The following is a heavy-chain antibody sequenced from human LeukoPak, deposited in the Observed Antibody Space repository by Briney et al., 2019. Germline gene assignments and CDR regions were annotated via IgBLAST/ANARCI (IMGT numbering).Heavy chain of an antibody. CDR3: ARDGSSGWTGYFQH. D-gene: IGHD6-19*01. CDR2: ISSSSSTI. Sequence: PGGSLRLSCAASGFTFSSYELNWVRQAPGMGLEWVSYISSSSSTIYYADSVKGRFTISRDNAKNSLYPQMNSLRAEDTAVYYCARDGSSGWTGYFQHWGQGTLVTVSS. J-gene: IGHJ1*01. CDR1: GFTFSSYE. V-gene: IGHV3-48*01.